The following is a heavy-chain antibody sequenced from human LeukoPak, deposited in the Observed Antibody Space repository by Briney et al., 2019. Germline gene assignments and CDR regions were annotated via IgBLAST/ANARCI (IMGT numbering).Heavy chain of an antibody. V-gene: IGHV3-53*01. CDR2: IYSGGTT. CDR1: GFTVSSNY. J-gene: IGHJ4*02. Sequence: GGSLGLSCATSGFTVSSNYMSWVRQAPGRGLEWVSVIYSGGTTYYADSVKGRFTVSRDSSKNTLYLQMNSLRAEDTAVYYCASGGRYSGSYSVVDYWGQGTLVTVSS. CDR3: ASGGRYSGSYSVVDY. D-gene: IGHD1-26*01.